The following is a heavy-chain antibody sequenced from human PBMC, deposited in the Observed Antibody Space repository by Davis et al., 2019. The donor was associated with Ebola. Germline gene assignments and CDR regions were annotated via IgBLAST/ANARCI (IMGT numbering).Heavy chain of an antibody. CDR1: GFTFDDYA. D-gene: IGHD3-22*01. CDR2: ISWNSGTR. V-gene: IGHV3-9*01. J-gene: IGHJ4*02. CDR3: ARDGDGSGSDFDY. Sequence: GGSLRLSCAASGFTFDDYAMHWVRQVPGKGLEWVSGISWNSGTRGYADSVKGRFTISRDTAKNTLYLQMNGLRAEDTAVYYCARDGDGSGSDFDYWGQGTLVTVSS.